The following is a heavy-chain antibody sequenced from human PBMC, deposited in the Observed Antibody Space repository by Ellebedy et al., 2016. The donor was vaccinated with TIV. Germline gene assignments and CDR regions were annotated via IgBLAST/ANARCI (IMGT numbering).Heavy chain of an antibody. CDR1: GYSISSGYY. D-gene: IGHD3-10*01. CDR3: TWDGESSSYWYFDL. V-gene: IGHV4-38-2*02. CDR2: IYHSGST. J-gene: IGHJ2*01. Sequence: SETLSLXCTVSGYSISSGYYWGWIRQPPGKGLEWIGSIYHSGSTYYNPSLKSRVTISVDTSKNQFSLKLSSVTAADTAVYYCTWDGESSSYWYFDLWGRGTLVTVSS.